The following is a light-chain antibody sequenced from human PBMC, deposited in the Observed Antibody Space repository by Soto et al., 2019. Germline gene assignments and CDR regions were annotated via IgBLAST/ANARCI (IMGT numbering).Light chain of an antibody. CDR1: QSISVS. J-gene: IGKJ1*01. CDR2: AAS. CDR3: QHYDTYST. Sequence: IPLTQSPSTLSASLGERATLTCRASQSISVSLAWYKQKPGTDPNILIYAASTLQGGVPSRFRGSGSGTEFTLTITSLQPDEFASYVRQHYDTYSTFGQGTKVDIK. V-gene: IGKV1-5*01.